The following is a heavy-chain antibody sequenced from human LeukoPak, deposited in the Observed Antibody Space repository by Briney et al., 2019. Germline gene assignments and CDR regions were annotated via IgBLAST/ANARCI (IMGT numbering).Heavy chain of an antibody. CDR3: ASRYEGASYFYYGMDV. V-gene: IGHV3-66*01. CDR2: IYGGTST. Sequence: GGSLRLSCAGSGFTLSSTYMSWVRQAPGKGLEWVSIIYGGTSTYYVDSVKGRFTISRDDSRNTLYLQMSSLRAEDTAVYYCASRYEGASYFYYGMDVWGQGTTVTVSS. J-gene: IGHJ6*02. D-gene: IGHD1-14*01. CDR1: GFTLSSTY.